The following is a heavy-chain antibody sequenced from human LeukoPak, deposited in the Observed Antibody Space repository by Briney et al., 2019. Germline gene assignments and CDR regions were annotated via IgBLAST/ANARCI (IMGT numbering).Heavy chain of an antibody. CDR3: VRYRVSYKYYAMDV. J-gene: IGHJ6*02. CDR2: VSSDGSDN. V-gene: IGHV3-30*03. D-gene: IGHD4-11*01. CDR1: RFPFNTYH. Sequence: GGSLRLSCEAPRFPFNTYHFHWVRQAPGKGLEWLAVVSSDGSDNYNADSVKGRFTISRDNSKNTVYLQMNSLRVEDTAVYYCVRYRVSYKYYAMDVWGQGTTVTVSS.